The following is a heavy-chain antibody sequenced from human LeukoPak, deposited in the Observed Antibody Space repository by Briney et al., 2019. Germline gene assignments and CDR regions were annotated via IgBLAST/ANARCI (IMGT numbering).Heavy chain of an antibody. CDR2: ISAYNGNT. J-gene: IGHJ5*02. D-gene: IGHD2-2*01. CDR1: GYTFTSYG. CDR3: ARVRGYCSSTSCYGENWFDP. V-gene: IGHV1-18*04. Sequence: ASVKVSCKASGYTFTSYGISWVRQAPGQGLEWMGWISAYNGNTNYAQKLQGRVTMTTDTSTSTVYMELRCLRSDDTAVYYCARVRGYCSSTSCYGENWFDPWGQGTLVTVSS.